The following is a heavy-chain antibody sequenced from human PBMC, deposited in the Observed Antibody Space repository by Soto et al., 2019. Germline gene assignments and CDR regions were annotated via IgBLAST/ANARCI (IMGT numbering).Heavy chain of an antibody. CDR2: IIPIFGTA. Sequence: QVQLVQSGAAVKKPGSSVKVSCKASGGTFSSYAISWVRQAPGQGLEWMGGIIPIFGTATSAQKFRGRFTITADESTSTAYMELSSLRSDDTAVYYCARESRYCSGGSCYFLPGIDYWGQGTLVTVSS. J-gene: IGHJ4*02. V-gene: IGHV1-69*12. CDR1: GGTFSSYA. D-gene: IGHD2-15*01. CDR3: ARESRYCSGGSCYFLPGIDY.